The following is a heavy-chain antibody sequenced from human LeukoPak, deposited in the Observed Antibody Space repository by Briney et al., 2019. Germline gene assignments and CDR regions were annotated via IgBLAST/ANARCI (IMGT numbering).Heavy chain of an antibody. J-gene: IGHJ3*01. Sequence: SETLSLTCAIYGGSFSGYYWSWIRQPPGKGLEWIGEINHSGSTNYNPSLESRVTISVDTSKNQFSLKLSSVTAADTAVYYCARGGYYDSSARRWGQGTMVTVSS. D-gene: IGHD3-22*01. CDR3: ARGGYYDSSARR. CDR1: GGSFSGYY. V-gene: IGHV4-34*01. CDR2: INHSGST.